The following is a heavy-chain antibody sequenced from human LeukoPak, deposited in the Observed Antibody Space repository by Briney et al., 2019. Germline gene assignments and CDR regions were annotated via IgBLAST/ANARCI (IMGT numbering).Heavy chain of an antibody. CDR2: IDPGDSET. V-gene: IGHV5-10-1*01. J-gene: IGHJ4*02. Sequence: GESLKISCKGSGYTFISYCIAWVRQMPGKGLEWVGRIDPGDSETNYSPSLQGHVTISADKSISTAYLQWSSLKASDTAMYYCARRGYDSGSYFNYWGQGTLVTVSS. D-gene: IGHD1-26*01. CDR3: ARRGYDSGSYFNY. CDR1: GYTFISYC.